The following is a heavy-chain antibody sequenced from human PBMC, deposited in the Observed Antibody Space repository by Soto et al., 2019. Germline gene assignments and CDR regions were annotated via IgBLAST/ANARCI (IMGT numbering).Heavy chain of an antibody. J-gene: IGHJ4*02. CDR2: INHSGST. V-gene: IGHV4-34*01. Sequence: SETLSLTCAVYGGSFRGYYWSWIRQPPGKGLEWIGEINHSGSTNYNPSLKSRVTISVDTSKNQFSLKLSSVTAADTAVYYCARFRGYYYDSSGYGFDYWGQGTLVTVSS. D-gene: IGHD3-22*01. CDR3: ARFRGYYYDSSGYGFDY. CDR1: GGSFRGYY.